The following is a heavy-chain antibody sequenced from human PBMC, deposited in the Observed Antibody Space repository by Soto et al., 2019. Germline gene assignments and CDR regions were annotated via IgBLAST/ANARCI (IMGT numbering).Heavy chain of an antibody. CDR3: TRDPRITDF. J-gene: IGHJ4*02. CDR2: ISPGSDIR. D-gene: IGHD3-16*01. CDR1: GFSLSQYY. Sequence: QVRLVESGGGLVKPEGSLRLSCAVSGFSLSQYYMTWIRQAPGTGLELLSYISPGSDIRKYADSVEGRFTISRDNAKNLLYLHMNSLRAEDTAVYYCTRDPRITDFWGQGTLVTVSS. V-gene: IGHV3-11*01.